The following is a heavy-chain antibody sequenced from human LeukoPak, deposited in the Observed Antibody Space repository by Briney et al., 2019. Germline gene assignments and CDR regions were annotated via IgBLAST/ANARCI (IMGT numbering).Heavy chain of an antibody. V-gene: IGHV4-34*01. CDR2: IHNSGSA. CDR1: GGSFSGYY. J-gene: IGHJ3*02. D-gene: IGHD3-3*01. Sequence: PSETLSLTCAVYGGSFSGYYWSWIRQPPGKGLEWIGEIHNSGSANYNTSLKSRFTISVDTSKNQLSLKLSSVTAADTAVYYCARRKYFWSGSAGFDIWGQGTMVSVSS. CDR3: ARRKYFWSGSAGFDI.